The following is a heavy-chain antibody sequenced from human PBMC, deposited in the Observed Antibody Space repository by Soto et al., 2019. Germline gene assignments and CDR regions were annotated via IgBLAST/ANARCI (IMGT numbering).Heavy chain of an antibody. CDR1: GGTFSSYA. CDR2: IIPIFGTA. V-gene: IGHV1-69*01. D-gene: IGHD4-17*01. J-gene: IGHJ4*02. Sequence: QVQLVQSGAEVKKPGSSVKVSCKASGGTFSSYAISWVRQAPGQGLEWMGGIIPIFGTANYAQKFQGRVTITADESTSTAYMELSSLRSEDTAVNYCARVVRLYGDFHYFDYWGQGTLVTVSS. CDR3: ARVVRLYGDFHYFDY.